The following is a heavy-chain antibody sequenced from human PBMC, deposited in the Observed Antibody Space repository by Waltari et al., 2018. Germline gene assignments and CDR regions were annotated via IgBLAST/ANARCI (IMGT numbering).Heavy chain of an antibody. CDR2: IKQDGSDK. CDR3: AREVAWSFDY. D-gene: IGHD2-15*01. Sequence: EVQPVESGGALVQPGGSLRFTCAASASTFISYGMSWVRQAPGKWLEWVANIKQDGSDKYYVDSVKGRFTISRDNAKTSLYLQMNSLRAEDTAVYYCAREVAWSFDYWGQGTLVTVSS. CDR1: ASTFISYG. V-gene: IGHV3-7*01. J-gene: IGHJ4*02.